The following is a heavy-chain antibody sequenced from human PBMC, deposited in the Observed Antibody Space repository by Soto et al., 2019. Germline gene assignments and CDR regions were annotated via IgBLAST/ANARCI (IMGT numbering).Heavy chain of an antibody. V-gene: IGHV1-18*01. J-gene: IGHJ6*02. Sequence: QVQLVQSGGEVKKPGASVKVSCKTSGYSFTTYGISWVRQAPGQGLEWMGWISAYNGNTNYAQKLQDRVTMTTSTSTSTAYMDLRSLRSDDTAVYYCAREGPAPYYYYGMYDWGQGSKVTVSS. CDR3: AREGPAPYYYYGMYD. CDR2: ISAYNGNT. CDR1: GYSFTTYG.